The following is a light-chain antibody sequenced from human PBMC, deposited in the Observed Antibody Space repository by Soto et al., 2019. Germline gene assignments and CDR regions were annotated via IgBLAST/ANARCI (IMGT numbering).Light chain of an antibody. CDR3: QQYFSSLSYT. J-gene: IGKJ2*01. CDR2: WAS. Sequence: DIVMTQSPDSLAVSLGERATINCKSRQSVLSSSNNKNYLAWYQQNPGQPPTLLIYWASTRESGVPDRFSGSGSGTDFTLTISSLQAEDVAVYYCQQYFSSLSYTFGQGTKLEIK. V-gene: IGKV4-1*01. CDR1: QSVLSSSNNKNY.